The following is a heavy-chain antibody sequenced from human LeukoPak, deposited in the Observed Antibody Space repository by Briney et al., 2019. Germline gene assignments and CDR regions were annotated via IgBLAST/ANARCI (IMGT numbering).Heavy chain of an antibody. CDR2: IIPIFGTA. J-gene: IGHJ4*02. D-gene: IGHD4-17*01. Sequence: ASVKVSCKASGGTFSNYAISWVRQAPGQGLEWMGVIIPIFGTANYAQKLQGRVTITTEESTSTAYMELSRLRSDDTAVYYCARRGRDYGDWYYFDYWGQGTLVTVSS. CDR1: GGTFSNYA. V-gene: IGHV1-69*05. CDR3: ARRGRDYGDWYYFDY.